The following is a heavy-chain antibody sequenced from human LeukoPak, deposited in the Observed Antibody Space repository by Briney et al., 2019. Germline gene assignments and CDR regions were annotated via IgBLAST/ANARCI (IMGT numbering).Heavy chain of an antibody. Sequence: GGSLRLSCEASEFTFRTYWMNWVRQAPGKGLEWVANIKQDGIEKYYVDSVKGRLTISRDNAKDSLYLQMNSLRAEDTAVYYCARTDYGGNSGFSYWGQGTLVTVSS. CDR1: EFTFRTYW. D-gene: IGHD4-23*01. CDR2: IKQDGIEK. V-gene: IGHV3-7*01. CDR3: ARTDYGGNSGFSY. J-gene: IGHJ4*02.